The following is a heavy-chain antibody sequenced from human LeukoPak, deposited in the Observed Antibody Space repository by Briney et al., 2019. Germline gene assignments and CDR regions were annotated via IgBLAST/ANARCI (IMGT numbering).Heavy chain of an antibody. Sequence: APETLSLTCAVYGGSFSGYYWSWIRQPPGKGLEWIGEINHSGTTYYNPSLRSRVTISLDTSKNPFSLKLRSVTAADTAVYYCARDRISVTDPPNWFDPWGQGTLVIVSS. CDR3: ARDRISVTDPPNWFDP. J-gene: IGHJ5*02. CDR1: GGSFSGYY. CDR2: INHSGTT. V-gene: IGHV4-34*01. D-gene: IGHD6-19*01.